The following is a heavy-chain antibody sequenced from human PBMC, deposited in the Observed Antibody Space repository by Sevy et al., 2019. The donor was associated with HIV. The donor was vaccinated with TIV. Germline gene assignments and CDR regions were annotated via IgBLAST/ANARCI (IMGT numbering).Heavy chain of an antibody. CDR3: ARGPNDYAGVGDY. D-gene: IGHD4-17*01. CDR1: GFTFSSFW. CDR2: INQDGSAT. Sequence: GGSLRLSCAASGFTFSSFWMSWVRQAPGKGLEWVANINQDGSATHYVDSVKGRFTVSRDNAKNSLYLLMNSLRAEDTAVYYCARGPNDYAGVGDYWGQGTLVTVSS. J-gene: IGHJ4*02. V-gene: IGHV3-7*04.